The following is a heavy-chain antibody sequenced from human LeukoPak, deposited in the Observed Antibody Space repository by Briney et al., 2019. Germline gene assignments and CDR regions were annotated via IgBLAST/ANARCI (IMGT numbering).Heavy chain of an antibody. CDR2: IRPGGDGP. V-gene: IGHV1-46*02. D-gene: IGHD1-1*01. Sequence: GASVKVSCKASGNSLNNYHMHWVRQAPGQGHEWLGIIRPGGDGPSYAQKFQGRVTMTRDMSTSTVYMELSSLTSDDTAVYYCGRDPTYRNYFDSWGQGTLVTVSS. CDR3: GRDPTYRNYFDS. J-gene: IGHJ4*02. CDR1: GNSLNNYH.